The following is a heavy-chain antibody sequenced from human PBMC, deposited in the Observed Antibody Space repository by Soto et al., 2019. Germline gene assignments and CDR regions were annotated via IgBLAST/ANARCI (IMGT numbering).Heavy chain of an antibody. V-gene: IGHV1-69*06. CDR2: IIPIFGTA. J-gene: IGHJ5*02. Sequence: QVQLVQSGAEVKKPGSSVKVSCKASGGTFSSYVVRWVRQAPRQGLEWVGGIIPIFGTANYAQKFQGRVTITADKSTSTVYMELSSLRSDDTAVYYCASGEHNWFDPWGQGTLVTVSS. CDR1: GGTFSSYV. CDR3: ASGEHNWFDP. D-gene: IGHD1-26*01.